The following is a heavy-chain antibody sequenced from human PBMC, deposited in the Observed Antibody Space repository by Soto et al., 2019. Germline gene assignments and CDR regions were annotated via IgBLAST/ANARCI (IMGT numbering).Heavy chain of an antibody. CDR1: GGSISSYY. J-gene: IGHJ5*02. CDR2: MYFGGSF. Sequence: SETLSLTCTVSGGSISSYYWSWIRQPPGKGLEWIGFMYFGGSFNYNPSLTSRATISVETSKNQFSMKLTSVTASDTAVYYCARSYYDSTGFAVDPWGQGTLVNVSS. D-gene: IGHD3-22*01. CDR3: ARSYYDSTGFAVDP. V-gene: IGHV4-59*08.